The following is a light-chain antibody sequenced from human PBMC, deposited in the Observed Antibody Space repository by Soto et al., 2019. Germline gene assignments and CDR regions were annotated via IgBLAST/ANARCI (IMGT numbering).Light chain of an antibody. J-gene: IGLJ7*01. Sequence: QSALTQPASVSGSPGQSITISCTGTISDIGGYNFISWYQHHPGKAPKLVIYDVNNRPSGISYRFSGSKSGNTASLTISGIQAEDEADYYCQSYDNSLSVYVFGPGTQLTVL. CDR2: DVN. V-gene: IGLV2-14*01. CDR1: ISDIGGYNF. CDR3: QSYDNSLSVYV.